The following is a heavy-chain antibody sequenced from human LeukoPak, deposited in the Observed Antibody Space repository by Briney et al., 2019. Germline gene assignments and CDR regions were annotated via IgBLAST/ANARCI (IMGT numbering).Heavy chain of an antibody. D-gene: IGHD3-10*02. CDR2: ISSSGSTI. Sequence: GGSLRLSCAASGFTYSSYEMNWVRQAPGKGLEWVSYISSSGSTIYYADSVKGRFTISRDNAKNSLYLQVNSLRAEDTAVYYCAELGITMIGGVWGKGTTVTISS. J-gene: IGHJ6*04. CDR3: AELGITMIGGV. V-gene: IGHV3-48*03. CDR1: GFTYSSYE.